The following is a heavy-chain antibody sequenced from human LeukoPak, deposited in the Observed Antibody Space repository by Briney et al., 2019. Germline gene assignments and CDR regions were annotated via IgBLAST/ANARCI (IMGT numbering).Heavy chain of an antibody. V-gene: IGHV3-53*01. J-gene: IGHJ4*02. CDR2: IYSGGST. D-gene: IGHD6-13*01. CDR1: GFTFSSSA. CDR3: ARVSRDSSSLPLDY. Sequence: GGSLRLSCAASGFTFSSSAMSWVRQAPGKGLEWVSVIYSGGSTYYADSVKGRFTISRDNSKNTLYLQMNSLRAEDTAVYYCARVSRDSSSLPLDYWGQGTLVTVSS.